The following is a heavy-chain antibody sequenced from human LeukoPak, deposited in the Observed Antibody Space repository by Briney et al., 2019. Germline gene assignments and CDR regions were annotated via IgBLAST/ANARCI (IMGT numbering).Heavy chain of an antibody. CDR1: GFTFSSYG. J-gene: IGHJ4*02. Sequence: GGSLRLSCAASGFTFSSYGMHWARQAPGRGLEWVAVISYDGSNKYYADSVKGRFTISRDNSKNTLYLQMNSLRAEDTAVYYCAKDLRGYSYGYFDYWGQGTLVTVSS. CDR2: ISYDGSNK. D-gene: IGHD5-18*01. CDR3: AKDLRGYSYGYFDY. V-gene: IGHV3-30*18.